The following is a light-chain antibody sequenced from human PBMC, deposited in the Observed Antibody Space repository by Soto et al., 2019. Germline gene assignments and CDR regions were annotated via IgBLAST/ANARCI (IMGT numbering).Light chain of an antibody. Sequence: DIQMTQSPPTLSASVGDRVTITCRASQSIRNYLAWYQQMPGKAPKLLIYGASSLQSWVPSRFSGSGSGTEFTLTISSLQPDDFATYFCQHHNSYSQTFGQGTKVDIK. V-gene: IGKV1-5*01. J-gene: IGKJ1*01. CDR1: QSIRNY. CDR3: QHHNSYSQT. CDR2: GAS.